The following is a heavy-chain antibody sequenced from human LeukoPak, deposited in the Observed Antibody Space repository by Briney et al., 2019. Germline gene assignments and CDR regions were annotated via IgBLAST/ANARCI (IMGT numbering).Heavy chain of an antibody. CDR3: ARPEDSSFYRYVYY. J-gene: IGHJ4*02. V-gene: IGHV1-18*01. CDR2: ISAYNGNT. Sequence: ASVKVSCKASGYTFTSYGITWVRQAPGQGLEWMGWISAYNGNTNYAQKFQGRVTITTDTSTKTAYMELKSLRSDDTAVYYCARPEDSSFYRYVYYWGQGTLVTVSS. CDR1: GYTFTSYG. D-gene: IGHD3-22*01.